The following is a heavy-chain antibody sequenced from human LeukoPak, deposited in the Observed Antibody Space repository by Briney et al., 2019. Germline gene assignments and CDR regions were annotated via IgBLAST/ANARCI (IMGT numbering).Heavy chain of an antibody. CDR2: ISWDGSST. CDR3: AKDIAVTTYYYYYGMDV. J-gene: IGHJ6*02. V-gene: IGHV3-74*01. Sequence: QAGGSLRLSCAASGFTFSSYWMHWVRQAPGKGLVWVSRISWDGSSTNYADSVKGRFTISRDNSKNTLYLQMNSLRAEDTAVYYCAKDIAVTTYYYYYGMDVWGQGTTVTVSS. CDR1: GFTFSSYW. D-gene: IGHD4-17*01.